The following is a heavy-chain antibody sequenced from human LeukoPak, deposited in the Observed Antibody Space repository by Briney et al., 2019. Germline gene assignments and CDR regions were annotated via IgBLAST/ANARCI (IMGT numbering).Heavy chain of an antibody. CDR2: ISGSDGGT. D-gene: IGHD3-22*01. V-gene: IGHV3-23*01. Sequence: GGSLRLSCAASGFTFSTHAMRWVRQAPGKGLEWVSAISGSDGGTYYADSVKGRFTISRDNSKNTLYLQMNSLRAEDTAVYYCARGMGGSYDSSGYYFDYWGQGALVTVSS. CDR1: GFTFSTHA. J-gene: IGHJ4*02. CDR3: ARGMGGSYDSSGYYFDY.